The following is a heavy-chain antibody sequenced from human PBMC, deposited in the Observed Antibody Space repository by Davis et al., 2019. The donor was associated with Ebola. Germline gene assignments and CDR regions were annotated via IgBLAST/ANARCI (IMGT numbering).Heavy chain of an antibody. D-gene: IGHD4-17*01. CDR2: ISVRSIT. CDR1: GFIFSSYA. CDR3: AKVHPPTTVTTGWFDP. V-gene: IGHV3-23*01. Sequence: GESLKISCAASGFIFSSYAMSWVRQAPGKGLEWVSSISVRSITYHADAVKGRFTISRDTSKNTLYLQMNSRRAEDTAVYYCAKVHPPTTVTTGWFDPWGQGTLVTVSS. J-gene: IGHJ5*02.